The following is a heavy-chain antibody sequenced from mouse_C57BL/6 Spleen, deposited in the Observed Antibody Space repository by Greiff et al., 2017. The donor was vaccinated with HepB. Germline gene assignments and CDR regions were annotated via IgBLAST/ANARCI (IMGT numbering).Heavy chain of an antibody. V-gene: IGHV1-26*01. CDR1: GYTFTDYY. CDR2: INPNNGGT. J-gene: IGHJ2*01. CDR3: ARKDEGYFDY. Sequence: EVKLVESGPELVKPGASVKISCKASGYTFTDYYMNWVKQSHGKSLEWIGDINPNNGGTSYNQKFKGKATLTVDKSSSTAYMELRSLTSEDSAVYYCARKDEGYFDYWGQGTTLTVSS.